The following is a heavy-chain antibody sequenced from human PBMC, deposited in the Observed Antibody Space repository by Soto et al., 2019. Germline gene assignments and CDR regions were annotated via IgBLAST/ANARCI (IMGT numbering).Heavy chain of an antibody. V-gene: IGHV3-53*01. CDR2: IYSGGST. Sequence: GGSLRLSCAASGFTVSSNYMSWVRQAPGKGLEWVSVIYSGGSTYYADSVKGRFTISRDNSKNTLYLQMNSLRAEDTAVYYCAREAAVAGLHFDYWGQGTLVTASS. D-gene: IGHD6-19*01. CDR1: GFTVSSNY. CDR3: AREAAVAGLHFDY. J-gene: IGHJ4*02.